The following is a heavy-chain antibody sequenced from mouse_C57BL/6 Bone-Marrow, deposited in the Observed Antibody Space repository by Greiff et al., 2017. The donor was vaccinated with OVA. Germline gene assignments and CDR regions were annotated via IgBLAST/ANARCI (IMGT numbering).Heavy chain of an antibody. J-gene: IGHJ3*01. Sequence: EVHLVESGGDLVKPGGSLKLSCAASGFTFSSYGMSWVRQTPDKRLEWVATISSGGSYTYYPDSVKGRFTISRDNAKNTLYLQMSSLKSEDTAMYYCARQGYDYYGAWFAYWGQGTLVTVSA. D-gene: IGHD1-1*01. CDR2: ISSGGSYT. CDR1: GFTFSSYG. V-gene: IGHV5-6*01. CDR3: ARQGYDYYGAWFAY.